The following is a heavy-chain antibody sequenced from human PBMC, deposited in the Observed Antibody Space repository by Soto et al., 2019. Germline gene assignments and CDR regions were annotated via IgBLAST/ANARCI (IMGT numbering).Heavy chain of an antibody. Sequence: GGSLRLSCAASGFTFSSYAMHWVRQAPGKGLEWVAVISYDGSNKYYADSVKGRFTISRDNSKNTLYLQMNSLRAEDTAVYYCAREGYYDSIAHDAFDIWGQGTMVTVSS. CDR1: GFTFSSYA. CDR2: ISYDGSNK. V-gene: IGHV3-30-3*01. CDR3: AREGYYDSIAHDAFDI. D-gene: IGHD3-22*01. J-gene: IGHJ3*02.